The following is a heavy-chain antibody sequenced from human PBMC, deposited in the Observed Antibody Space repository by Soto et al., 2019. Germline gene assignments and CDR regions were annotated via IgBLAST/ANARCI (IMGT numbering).Heavy chain of an antibody. D-gene: IGHD3-10*01. Sequence: QVQLVQSGAEVKKPGASVKVSCKTSGYTFTSHGISWVRQAPGQGLEWMGWISPYNGDTNYAQKLQGRVSVTTDSSTRTAYMELRTLSSDDTAVYSSARMVRGSTVGYYYYMDVWGKGTTVTVSS. V-gene: IGHV1-18*01. CDR2: ISPYNGDT. J-gene: IGHJ6*03. CDR1: GYTFTSHG. CDR3: ARMVRGSTVGYYYYMDV.